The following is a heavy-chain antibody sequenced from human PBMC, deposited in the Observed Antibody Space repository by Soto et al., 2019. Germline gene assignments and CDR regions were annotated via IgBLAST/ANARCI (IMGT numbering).Heavy chain of an antibody. CDR3: TTAETDILTVYDAFDI. CDR2: IKSKTDGGTT. J-gene: IGHJ3*02. D-gene: IGHD3-9*01. Sequence: EVQLVESGGGLVKPGGSLRLSCAASGFTFSNAWMSCVRQAPGKGLEWVGRIKSKTDGGTTDYAAPVKGRFTISRDDSKNTLYLQMNSLKTEDTAVYYCTTAETDILTVYDAFDIWGQGTMVTVSS. V-gene: IGHV3-15*01. CDR1: GFTFSNAW.